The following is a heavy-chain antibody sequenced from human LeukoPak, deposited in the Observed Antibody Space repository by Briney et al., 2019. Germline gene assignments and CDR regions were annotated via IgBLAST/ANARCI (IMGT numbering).Heavy chain of an antibody. D-gene: IGHD3-10*01. CDR2: IHSGGST. CDR1: GFTVSSKY. Sequence: PGGSLRLSCAASGFTVSSKYMSWVRQAPGKGLEWVSVIHSGGSTYYADSVKGRFTISRDISKSTLYLQMDSLRDEDTAVYYCAKYGSGSYYNGLYWGQGTLVTVSS. V-gene: IGHV3-53*01. CDR3: AKYGSGSYYNGLY. J-gene: IGHJ4*02.